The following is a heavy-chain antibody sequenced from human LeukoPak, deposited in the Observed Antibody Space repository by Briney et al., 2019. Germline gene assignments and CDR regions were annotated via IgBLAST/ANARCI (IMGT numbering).Heavy chain of an antibody. D-gene: IGHD2-2*01. J-gene: IGHJ5*02. CDR1: GYTFTGYY. Sequence: ASVKVSCKASGYTFTGYYMHWVRQAPGQGLEWMGWINPNSGGTNYAQKFQGRVTMTRDTSISTAYMELSRLRSDDTAVYYCAREVVPAAMVNWFDPWGQGTLVAVSS. CDR3: AREVVPAAMVNWFDP. CDR2: INPNSGGT. V-gene: IGHV1-2*02.